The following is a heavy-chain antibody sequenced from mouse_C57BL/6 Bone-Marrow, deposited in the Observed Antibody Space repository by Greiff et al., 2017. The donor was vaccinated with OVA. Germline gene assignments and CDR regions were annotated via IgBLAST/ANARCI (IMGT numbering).Heavy chain of an antibody. CDR1: GYTFTSYW. V-gene: IGHV1-50*01. CDR3: ARGSNSAWFAY. D-gene: IGHD2-5*01. Sequence: QSCKASGYTFTSYWMQWVKQRPGQGLEWIGEIDPSDSYTNYNQKFKGKATLTVDTSSSTAYMQLSSLTSEDSAVYYCARGSNSAWFAYWGQGTLVTVSA. J-gene: IGHJ3*01. CDR2: IDPSDSYT.